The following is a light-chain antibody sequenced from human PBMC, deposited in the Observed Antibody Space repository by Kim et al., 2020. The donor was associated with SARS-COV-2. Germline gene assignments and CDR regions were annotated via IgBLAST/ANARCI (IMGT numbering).Light chain of an antibody. CDR3: HLWDSGSNHWV. Sequence: PGKAATMPCGGNNIGSKSVHWYQQKAGQAPVLVIYYDSDRPSGIPERFSGSNSGNTATLTISGVEARDEADYYCHLWDSGSNHWVFGGGTQLTVL. CDR1: NIGSKS. V-gene: IGLV3-21*04. J-gene: IGLJ3*02. CDR2: YDS.